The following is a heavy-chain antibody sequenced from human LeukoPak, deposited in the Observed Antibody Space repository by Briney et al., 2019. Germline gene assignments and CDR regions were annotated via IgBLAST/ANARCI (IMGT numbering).Heavy chain of an antibody. D-gene: IGHD3-9*01. CDR3: AKDQGARAAYYDILTGYYTPNLFDY. CDR2: ISGSGGST. CDR1: GFTFSSYA. J-gene: IGHJ4*02. V-gene: IGHV3-23*01. Sequence: GGSLRLSCAASGFTFSSYAMSWVRQAPGKGLEWVSAISGSGGSTYYADSVKGRFTISRDNSKNTLYLQMNSLRAEDTAVYYCAKDQGARAAYYDILTGYYTPNLFDYWGQGTLVTVSS.